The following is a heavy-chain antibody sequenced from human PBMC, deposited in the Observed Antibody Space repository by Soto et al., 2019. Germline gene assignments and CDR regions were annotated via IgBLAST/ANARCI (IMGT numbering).Heavy chain of an antibody. Sequence: ASVKVSCKVSGYTLTELSMHWVRQAPGKGLEWMGGFDPEDGETIYAQKFQGRVTMTEDTSTDTAYMELSSLRSEDTAVYYCATSTVCSGGSCYRAFDIWGQGTMVTVSS. CDR2: FDPEDGET. J-gene: IGHJ3*02. V-gene: IGHV1-24*01. D-gene: IGHD2-15*01. CDR1: GYTLTELS. CDR3: ATSTVCSGGSCYRAFDI.